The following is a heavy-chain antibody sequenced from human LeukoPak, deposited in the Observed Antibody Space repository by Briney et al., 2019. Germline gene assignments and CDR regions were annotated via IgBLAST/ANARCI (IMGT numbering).Heavy chain of an antibody. Sequence: AGRSLRLSCAASGFIFSSYAMHWVRQAPGKGLEWVAVISYDGSNKYYADSVKGRFTISRDNSKNTLYLQMNSLRAEDTAVYYCARDVGTHYYGSGSFDYWGQGTLVTVSS. CDR2: ISYDGSNK. J-gene: IGHJ4*02. CDR3: ARDVGTHYYGSGSFDY. CDR1: GFIFSSYA. D-gene: IGHD3-10*01. V-gene: IGHV3-30*04.